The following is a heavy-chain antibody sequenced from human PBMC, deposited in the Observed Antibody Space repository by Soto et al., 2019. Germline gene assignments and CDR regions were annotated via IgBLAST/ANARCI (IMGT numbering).Heavy chain of an antibody. J-gene: IGHJ5*02. D-gene: IGHD5-12*01. Sequence: SQTLSPTCAISGDSVSSNTASWNWIMQSPSRGLEWLGRTYFRSKWYNDYAVSVKSRIIINPDTSNNQFSLQLNSVTPEDTAVYFCAKGDNLGPKTGYAFDPWGQGIMVTVSS. CDR3: AKGDNLGPKTGYAFDP. CDR2: TYFRSKWYN. V-gene: IGHV6-1*01. CDR1: GDSVSSNTAS.